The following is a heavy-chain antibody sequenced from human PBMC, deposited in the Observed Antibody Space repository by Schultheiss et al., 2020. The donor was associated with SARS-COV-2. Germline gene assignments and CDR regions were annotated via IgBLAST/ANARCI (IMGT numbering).Heavy chain of an antibody. J-gene: IGHJ4*02. Sequence: GGSLRLSCTVSGFTFGDYAMSWVRQAPGKGLEWVGFIRSKTYGGTTEYAASVKGRFTISRDDSKSIAYLQMNSLKIEDTAVYYCIRGRGIFLRWGQGTLVTVSS. CDR3: IRGRGIFLR. V-gene: IGHV3-49*04. CDR1: GFTFGDYA. CDR2: IRSKTYGGTT. D-gene: IGHD3-3*01.